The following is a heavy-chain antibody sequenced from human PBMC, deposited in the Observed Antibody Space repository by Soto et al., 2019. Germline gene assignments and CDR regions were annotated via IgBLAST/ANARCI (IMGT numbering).Heavy chain of an antibody. J-gene: IGHJ6*02. Sequence: GGSLRLSCAASGFTFSSYEMNWVRQAPGKGLEWVSYISSSGSTIYYADSVKGRFTISRDNAKNSLYLQMNSLRAEDTAVYYCARDVPRYFGYYGMDVWGQGTTVTVS. D-gene: IGHD3-9*01. CDR1: GFTFSSYE. V-gene: IGHV3-48*03. CDR3: ARDVPRYFGYYGMDV. CDR2: ISSSGSTI.